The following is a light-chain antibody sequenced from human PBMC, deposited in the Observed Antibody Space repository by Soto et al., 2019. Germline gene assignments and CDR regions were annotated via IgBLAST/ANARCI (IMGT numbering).Light chain of an antibody. V-gene: IGKV3-15*01. CDR1: QSFSSN. CDR3: QQYIRWPLT. CDR2: GAS. J-gene: IGKJ4*01. Sequence: EIVMTQSPATLSVSPGERATLSCRASQSFSSNLAWYQQKPGQAPSLLIYGASTRATGTPARFSGSGSGTEFTLTISSLQSEDFEVYYCQQYIRWPLTFGGGTKVDIX.